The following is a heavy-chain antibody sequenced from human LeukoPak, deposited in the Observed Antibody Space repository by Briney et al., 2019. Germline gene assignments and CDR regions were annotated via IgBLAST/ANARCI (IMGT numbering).Heavy chain of an antibody. D-gene: IGHD5-24*01. CDR2: ISYDGSNK. CDR3: APEGDGYILFDY. V-gene: IGHV3-30*03. J-gene: IGHJ4*02. CDR1: GFTVSINY. Sequence: GGSLRLSCAASGFTVSINYMSWVRQAPGKGLEWVAVISYDGSNKYYADSVKGRFTISRDNSKNTLYLQMNSLRVEDTAVYYCAPEGDGYILFDYWGQGTLVTVSS.